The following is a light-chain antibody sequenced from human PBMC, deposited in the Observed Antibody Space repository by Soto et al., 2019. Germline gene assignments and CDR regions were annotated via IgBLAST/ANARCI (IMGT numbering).Light chain of an antibody. CDR2: KIS. CDR1: QSLEHADGNTY. CDR3: LQVTQFPLT. Sequence: EIVLTQTPLSSPVTLGQSASISCRSSQSLEHADGNTYLSWLHQRPGQPPRLLIYKISTRSSGVTDRFSGSGAGTDFTLKISRVEPEDVGVYYCLQVTQFPLTFGGGTKLEIK. V-gene: IGKV2-24*01. J-gene: IGKJ4*01.